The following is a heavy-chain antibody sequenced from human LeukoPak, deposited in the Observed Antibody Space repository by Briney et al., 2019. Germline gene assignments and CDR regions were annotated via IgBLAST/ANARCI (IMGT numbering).Heavy chain of an antibody. Sequence: PTGGSLRLSCAASGFTFSSYEMNWVRQAPGKGLEWVSYSSSSGSTIYYADSVKGRFTISRDNAKNSLYLQMNSLRAEDTAVYYCASDCSGGSCYDLFGYWGKGTTVTISS. CDR2: SSSSGSTI. V-gene: IGHV3-48*03. J-gene: IGHJ6*04. CDR3: ASDCSGGSCYDLFGY. CDR1: GFTFSSYE. D-gene: IGHD2-15*01.